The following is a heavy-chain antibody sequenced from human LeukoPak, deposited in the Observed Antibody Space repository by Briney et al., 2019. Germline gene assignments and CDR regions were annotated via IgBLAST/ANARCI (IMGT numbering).Heavy chain of an antibody. CDR1: STSLTTYY. J-gene: IGHJ6*03. V-gene: IGHV4-59*04. D-gene: IGHD5/OR15-5a*01. CDR3: ASSVYEYYYYYMDV. Sequence: PSETLSLTCTVSSTSLTTYYWSWIRQPPGKGLEWIGSIFHTGSTYFNLSLKSRVTISVDTSKNQFSLKLSSVTAADTAVYYCASSVYEYYYYYMDVWGKGTTVTVSS. CDR2: IFHTGST.